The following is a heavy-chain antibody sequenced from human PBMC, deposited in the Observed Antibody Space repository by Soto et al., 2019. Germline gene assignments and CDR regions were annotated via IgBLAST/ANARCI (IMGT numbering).Heavy chain of an antibody. V-gene: IGHV1-69*02. Sequence: SVKVSCKASGGTFSSYTISWVRQAPGQGLEWMGRIIPILGIANYAQKFQGRVTITADKSTSTAYMELSSLRSEDTAVYYCAGGVTMVRGGYYYYYMDVWGKGTTVTVSS. CDR2: IIPILGIA. J-gene: IGHJ6*03. CDR3: AGGVTMVRGGYYYYYMDV. CDR1: GGTFSSYT. D-gene: IGHD3-10*01.